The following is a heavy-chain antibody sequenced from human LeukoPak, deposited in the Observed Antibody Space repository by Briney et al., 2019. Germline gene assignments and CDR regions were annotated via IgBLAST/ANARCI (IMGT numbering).Heavy chain of an antibody. V-gene: IGHV3-30*04. CDR2: ISYDGSNK. Sequence: GGSLRLSCAASGFTFSSYAMHWVRQAPGKGLEWVAVISYDGSNKYYADSVKGRFTISRDNSKNTLYLQMNSLRAEDTAVYYCARGSIQLWVLTRIDYWGQGTLVTVSS. D-gene: IGHD5-18*01. J-gene: IGHJ4*02. CDR3: ARGSIQLWVLTRIDY. CDR1: GFTFSSYA.